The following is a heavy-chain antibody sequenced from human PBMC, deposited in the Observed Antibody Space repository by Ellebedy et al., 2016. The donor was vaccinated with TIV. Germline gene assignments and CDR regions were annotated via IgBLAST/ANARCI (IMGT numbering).Heavy chain of an antibody. J-gene: IGHJ5*02. D-gene: IGHD2-8*01. CDR1: GGSFSGYY. CDR3: ARGYRMGPRNWFNP. CDR2: INHSGST. Sequence: SETLSLTXAVYGGSFSGYYWSWIRQPPGKGLEWIGEINHSGSTNYNPSLKSRVTISVDTSKNQFSLKLSSVTAADTAVYYCARGYRMGPRNWFNPWGQGTLVTVSS. V-gene: IGHV4-34*01.